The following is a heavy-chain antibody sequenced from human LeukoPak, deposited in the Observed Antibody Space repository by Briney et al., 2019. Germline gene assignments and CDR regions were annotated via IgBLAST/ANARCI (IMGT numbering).Heavy chain of an antibody. D-gene: IGHD5-24*01. Sequence: PGGSVGLSCVASGFPFSSYWMTWVRQAPGKGLEWVANIKQDGSKKSYVDSVKGRFTISRDNAKNSLYLQMNSLRAEDTAIYYCTRVGYIDEGIDYWGQGTLVTVSS. V-gene: IGHV3-7*04. CDR2: IKQDGSKK. J-gene: IGHJ4*02. CDR1: GFPFSSYW. CDR3: TRVGYIDEGIDY.